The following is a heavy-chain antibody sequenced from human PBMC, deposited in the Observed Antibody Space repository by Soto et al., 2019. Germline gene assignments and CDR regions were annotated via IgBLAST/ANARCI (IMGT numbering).Heavy chain of an antibody. V-gene: IGHV1-69*01. CDR3: ARGAEVVGYNWKYDPFDL. CDR1: GGTFRSYA. Sequence: EQLVQSGAEVKEPGSSVKVSCRTSGGTFRSYAFSWLRQAPGQGLEWMGGIIPVLATPNSAQKFQDRVTISADESTSTAFMELGSLTSDDTAVYFCARGAEVVGYNWKYDPFDLWGPGTLVSVS. D-gene: IGHD1-20*01. CDR2: IIPVLATP. J-gene: IGHJ4*02.